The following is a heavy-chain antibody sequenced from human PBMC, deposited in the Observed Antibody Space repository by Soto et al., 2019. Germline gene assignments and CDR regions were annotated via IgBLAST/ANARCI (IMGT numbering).Heavy chain of an antibody. V-gene: IGHV1-8*01. J-gene: IGHJ5*02. D-gene: IGHD2-15*01. CDR1: GYTFTSYD. Sequence: ASVKVSCKASGYTFTSYDINWVRQATGQGLEWMGWMNPNSGNTGYAQKFQGRVTMTRNTSISTAYMELSSLRSEDTAVYYCARGRIVVVVAATRAFDPWGQGTLVTVSS. CDR3: ARGRIVVVVAATRAFDP. CDR2: MNPNSGNT.